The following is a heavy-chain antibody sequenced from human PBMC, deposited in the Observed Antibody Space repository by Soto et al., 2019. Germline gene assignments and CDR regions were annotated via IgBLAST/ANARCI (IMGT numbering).Heavy chain of an antibody. CDR3: AKVRGDTPVLNYFDY. D-gene: IGHD3-16*01. Sequence: GGSLRLSCAASGFTFSSYGMHWVRQAPGKGLEWVAVISYDGSNKYYADSVKGRFTISRDNSKNTLYLQMNSLRAEDTAVYYCAKVRGDTPVLNYFDYWGQGTLVTVSS. CDR2: ISYDGSNK. CDR1: GFTFSSYG. J-gene: IGHJ4*02. V-gene: IGHV3-30*18.